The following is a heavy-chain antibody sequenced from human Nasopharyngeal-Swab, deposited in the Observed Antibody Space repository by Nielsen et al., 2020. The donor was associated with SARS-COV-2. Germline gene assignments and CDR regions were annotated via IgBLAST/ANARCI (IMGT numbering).Heavy chain of an antibody. V-gene: IGHV3-30*18. CDR3: AKEGRLAVADGEGFDY. Sequence: GESLKISYAASGFTFSSYGMHWVRQAPGKGLEWVAVISYDGSNKYYADSVKGRFTISRDNSKNTLYLQMNSLRAEDTAVYYCAKEGRLAVADGEGFDYWGQGTLVTVSS. D-gene: IGHD6-19*01. J-gene: IGHJ4*02. CDR1: GFTFSSYG. CDR2: ISYDGSNK.